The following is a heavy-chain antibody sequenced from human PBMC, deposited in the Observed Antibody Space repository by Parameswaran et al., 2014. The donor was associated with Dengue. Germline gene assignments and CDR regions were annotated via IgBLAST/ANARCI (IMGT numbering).Heavy chain of an antibody. CDR3: ASYYGDYATYYFDY. J-gene: IGHJ4*02. D-gene: IGHD4-17*01. Sequence: RWIRQPPGKGLEWIGYIYYSGSTYYNPSLKSRVTISVDTSKNQFSLKLSSVTAADTAVYYCASYYGDYATYYFDYWGQGTLVTVSS. CDR2: IYYSGST. V-gene: IGHV4-30-4*01.